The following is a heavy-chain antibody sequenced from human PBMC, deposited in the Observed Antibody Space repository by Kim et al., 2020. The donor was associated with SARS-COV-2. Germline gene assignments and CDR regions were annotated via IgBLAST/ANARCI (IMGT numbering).Heavy chain of an antibody. Sequence: ASVKVSCKASGYTFTSYAMHWVRQAPGQRLEWMGWINAGNGNTKYSQKFQGRVTITRDTSASTAYMELSSLRSEDTAVYYCARDKGVVDYGGKSDAFDIWGQGTMVTVSS. D-gene: IGHD4-17*01. V-gene: IGHV1-3*01. CDR1: GYTFTSYA. J-gene: IGHJ3*02. CDR3: ARDKGVVDYGGKSDAFDI. CDR2: INAGNGNT.